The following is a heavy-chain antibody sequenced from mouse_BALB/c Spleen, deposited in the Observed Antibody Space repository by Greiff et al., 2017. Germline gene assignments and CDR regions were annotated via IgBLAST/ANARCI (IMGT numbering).Heavy chain of an antibody. V-gene: IGHV2-6-7*01. CDR3: AREAHYYGSSYGAMDY. J-gene: IGHJ4*01. CDR2: IWGDGST. D-gene: IGHD1-1*01. CDR1: GFSLTGYG. Sequence: VQLQQSGPGLVAPSQSLSITCTVSGFSLTGYGVNWVRQPPGKGLEWLGMIWGDGSTDYNSALKSRLSISKDNSKSQVFLKMNSLQTDDTARYYCAREAHYYGSSYGAMDYWGQGTSVTVSS.